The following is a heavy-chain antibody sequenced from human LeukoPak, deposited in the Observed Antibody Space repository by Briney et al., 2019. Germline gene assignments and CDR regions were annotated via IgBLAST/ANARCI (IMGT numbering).Heavy chain of an antibody. J-gene: IGHJ4*02. V-gene: IGHV3-48*04. CDR1: GFTFSSYW. Sequence: GGSLRLSCAASGFTFSSYWMNWVRQAPGKGLEWVSYISSSGSNIYYADSVKGRFTISRDNAKNSLYLQMNSLRVEDTAIYYCARDNTDYYFHPFDYWGQGTLVTVSS. D-gene: IGHD3-9*01. CDR3: ARDNTDYYFHPFDY. CDR2: ISSSGSNI.